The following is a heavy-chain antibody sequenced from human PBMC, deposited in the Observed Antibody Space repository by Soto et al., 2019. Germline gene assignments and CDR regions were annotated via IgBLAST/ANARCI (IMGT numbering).Heavy chain of an antibody. CDR1: GFTFSSYG. CDR2: IWYDGSNK. Sequence: GGSLRLSCAASGFTFSSYGMHWVRQAPGKGLEWVAVIWYDGSNKYYADSVKGRFTISRDNSKNTLYLQMNSLRAEDTAVYYCAREKTTVTTFLDYWGQGTLVTVSS. J-gene: IGHJ4*02. V-gene: IGHV3-33*01. CDR3: AREKTTVTTFLDY. D-gene: IGHD4-17*01.